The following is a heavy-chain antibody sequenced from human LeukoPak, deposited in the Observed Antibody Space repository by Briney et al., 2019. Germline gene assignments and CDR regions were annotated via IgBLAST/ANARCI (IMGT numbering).Heavy chain of an antibody. CDR1: GGSISSYY. J-gene: IGHJ6*02. CDR2: IYYSGST. V-gene: IGHV4-59*08. CDR3: ARIPPYKSGSGASWSLKTYYSYGMDV. D-gene: IGHD6-19*01. Sequence: PSETLSLTCTVSGGSISSYYWSWIRQPPGKGLEWIGYIYYSGSTNYNPSLKSRVTISVDTSKNQFSLKLSSVTAADTAVYYCARIPPYKSGSGASWSLKTYYSYGMDVWGQGTTVTVSS.